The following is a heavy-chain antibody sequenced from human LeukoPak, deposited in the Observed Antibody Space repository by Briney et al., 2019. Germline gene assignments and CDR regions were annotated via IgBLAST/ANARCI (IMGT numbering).Heavy chain of an antibody. CDR1: GYTFTDYY. Sequence: ASVTVSCKASGYTFTDYYIHWVRQAPGQGLEWMGWINPNSGGTNFAQTFQGRVTMTRDTSISTVSMELSRLRSDDTAVYYCAREGHCSGGSCLDYWGQGTLVTVSS. V-gene: IGHV1-2*02. CDR2: INPNSGGT. J-gene: IGHJ4*02. D-gene: IGHD2-15*01. CDR3: AREGHCSGGSCLDY.